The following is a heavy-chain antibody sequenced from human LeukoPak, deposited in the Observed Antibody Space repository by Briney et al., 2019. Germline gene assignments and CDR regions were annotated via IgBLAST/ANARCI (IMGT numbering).Heavy chain of an antibody. CDR3: ARVDTAMVDYYGMDV. CDR1: GYTLTGYY. J-gene: IGHJ6*02. CDR2: INPNSGGT. V-gene: IGHV1-2*02. Sequence: GASVKVSCKASGYTLTGYYMHWVRQAPGQGLEWMGWINPNSGGTDYAQKFQGRVTMTRDTSISTAYMELSRLRSDDTAVYYCARVDTAMVDYYGMDVWGQGTTVTVSS. D-gene: IGHD5-18*01.